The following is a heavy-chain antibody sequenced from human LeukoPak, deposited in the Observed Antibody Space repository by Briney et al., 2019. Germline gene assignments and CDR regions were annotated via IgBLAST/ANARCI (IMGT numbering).Heavy chain of an antibody. V-gene: IGHV3-64*01. CDR3: ATSRAPYGGVIAPLYGR. CDR2: ISSNGGST. D-gene: IGHD3-16*02. CDR1: GFTFSSYA. Sequence: EGSLRLSCAASGFTFSSYAMHWVRQAPGKGLEYVSAISSNGGSTYYANSVKGRFTISRDNSKNTLYLQMGSLRAEDMAVYYCATSRAPYGGVIAPLYGRWGQRTLVTASS. J-gene: IGHJ4*02.